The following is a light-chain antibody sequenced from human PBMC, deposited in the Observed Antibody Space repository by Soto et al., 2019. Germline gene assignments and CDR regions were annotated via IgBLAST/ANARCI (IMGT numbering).Light chain of an antibody. J-gene: IGKJ4*01. CDR2: GAS. Sequence: EIVMTQSPATLSVSPGERATLSCRASQSVSSNLAWYQQKPGQAPRLLIYGASTRATGIPARFSGSVAGTEFTLTISRRQSEDFAVYYCQQYNNWPGVFGGGTKVELK. V-gene: IGKV3-15*01. CDR1: QSVSSN. CDR3: QQYNNWPGV.